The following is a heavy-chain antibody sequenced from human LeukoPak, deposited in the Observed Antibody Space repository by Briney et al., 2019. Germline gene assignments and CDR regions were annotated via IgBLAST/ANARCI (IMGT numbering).Heavy chain of an antibody. D-gene: IGHD4-17*01. V-gene: IGHV5-51*01. CDR3: ARHWDYGDYVGYYYGMDV. J-gene: IGHJ6*02. Sequence: GESLQISCKGSGYSFTSYWNGWVRQMPGKGLEWMGIIYPGDSDTRYSPSFQGQVTISADKSISTAYLQWSSLKASDTAMYFCARHWDYGDYVGYYYGMDVWGQGTTVTVSS. CDR2: IYPGDSDT. CDR1: GYSFTSYW.